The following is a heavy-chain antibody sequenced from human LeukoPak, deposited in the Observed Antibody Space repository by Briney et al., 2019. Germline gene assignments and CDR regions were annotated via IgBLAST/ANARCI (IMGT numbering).Heavy chain of an antibody. Sequence: PGGSLRLSCAASGFIFSNYWMHWVRHAPGKVLVWVSRIKSDGSTTSYADSVMGRFTISRDNAKNTLYLQMNSLRAEDTAVYYCAKLLYYYDSSQPYWGQGTLVTVSS. CDR1: GFIFSNYW. CDR3: AKLLYYYDSSQPY. J-gene: IGHJ4*02. V-gene: IGHV3-74*01. D-gene: IGHD3-22*01. CDR2: IKSDGSTT.